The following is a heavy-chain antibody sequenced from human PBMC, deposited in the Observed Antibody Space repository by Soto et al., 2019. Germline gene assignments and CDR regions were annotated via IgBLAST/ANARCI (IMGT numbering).Heavy chain of an antibody. J-gene: IGHJ4*02. V-gene: IGHV4-34*01. CDR1: GGSFSGYY. CDR2: INHSGST. CDR3: ARGGRGSSWYSSY. Sequence: PSETLSLTCAVYGGSFSGYYWSWIRQPPGKGLEWIGEINHSGSTNYNPSLKSRVTISVDTSKNQFSLKLSSVTAADTAVYYCARGGRGSSWYSSYWGQGTLVTVSS. D-gene: IGHD6-13*01.